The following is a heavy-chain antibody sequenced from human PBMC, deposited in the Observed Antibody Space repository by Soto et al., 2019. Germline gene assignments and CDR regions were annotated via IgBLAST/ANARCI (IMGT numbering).Heavy chain of an antibody. D-gene: IGHD5-12*01. V-gene: IGHV4-30-4*01. J-gene: IGHJ6*02. CDR1: GGSISKADYY. CDR2: IYYSGSS. Sequence: QVQLQESGPGLVKPSQTLSLTCTVSGGSISKADYYWSWVRQPPGKGLEWIGYIYYSGSSFFNPSLKRRVTMSKDTSKNQFSLRLTSVTAADTAVYYCARAIVVTVGGMDVWGRGTTVTVSS. CDR3: ARAIVVTVGGMDV.